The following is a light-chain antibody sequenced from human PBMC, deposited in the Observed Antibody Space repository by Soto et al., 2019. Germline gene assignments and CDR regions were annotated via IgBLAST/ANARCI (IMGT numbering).Light chain of an antibody. CDR3: QQYGSSGT. Sequence: EVGLTQSPXTLSLSPGERATLSCRASQSVSNNYLAWYQQKPGQAPRLLIYGASNRATGIPDRFSGSGSGTDFTLTISILEPEDFAVYYCQQYGSSGTFGRGTKVDI. CDR1: QSVSNNY. J-gene: IGKJ4*02. CDR2: GAS. V-gene: IGKV3-20*01.